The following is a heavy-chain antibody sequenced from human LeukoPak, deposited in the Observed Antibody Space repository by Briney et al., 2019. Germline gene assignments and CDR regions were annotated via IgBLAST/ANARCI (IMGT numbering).Heavy chain of an antibody. Sequence: SETLSLTCTVPGGSISDNYWSWIRQPPGKGLEWIGYIYSSGGTSYNPSLKSRVTISEDTSKNQFSLRLTSVTAADTAVYYCARRRFAVPGTVWFDPWGQGTLVTVSS. CDR1: GGSISDNY. CDR3: ARRRFAVPGTVWFDP. V-gene: IGHV4-4*09. CDR2: IYSSGGT. J-gene: IGHJ5*02. D-gene: IGHD6-19*01.